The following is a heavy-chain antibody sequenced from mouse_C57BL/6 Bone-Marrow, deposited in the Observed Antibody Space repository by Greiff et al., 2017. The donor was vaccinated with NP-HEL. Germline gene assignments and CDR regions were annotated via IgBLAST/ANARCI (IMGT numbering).Heavy chain of an antibody. CDR3: ARYYYGSSYGFDY. D-gene: IGHD1-1*01. J-gene: IGHJ2*01. V-gene: IGHV1-76*01. CDR2: IYPGSGNT. Sequence: VKLEESGAELVRPGASVKLSCKASGYTFTDYYINWVKQRPGQGLEWIARIYPGSGNTYYNEKFKGKATLTAEKSSSTAYMQLSSLTSEDSAVYFCARYYYGSSYGFDYWGQGTTLTVSS. CDR1: GYTFTDYY.